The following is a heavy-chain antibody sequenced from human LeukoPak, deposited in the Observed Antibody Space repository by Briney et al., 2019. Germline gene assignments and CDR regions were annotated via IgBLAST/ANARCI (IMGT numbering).Heavy chain of an antibody. CDR3: ARSFFGWLVPRYFDY. Sequence: SETLPLTCTGSGGSISSYYWSWIRQPPGKGLEWIGYIYYSGSTNYNPSLKSRVTISVDTSKNQFSLKLSPVTAADTAVYYCARSFFGWLVPRYFDYWGQGTLVTVSS. J-gene: IGHJ4*02. D-gene: IGHD6-19*01. V-gene: IGHV4-59*12. CDR2: IYYSGST. CDR1: GGSISSYY.